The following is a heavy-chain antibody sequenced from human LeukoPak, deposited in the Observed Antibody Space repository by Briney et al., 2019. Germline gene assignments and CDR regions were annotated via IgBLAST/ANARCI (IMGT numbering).Heavy chain of an antibody. D-gene: IGHD1-1*01. CDR3: AREGYNWSIDY. CDR2: INPSGDST. Sequence: GASVNVSCKASGYSFTSYYMHWVRQAPGQGLEWMGIINPSGDSTSYAQKFQGRLTMTRDTYTSTVYMELSSLRSEDTAVYHCAREGYNWSIDYWGQGTLVTVSS. CDR1: GYSFTSYY. V-gene: IGHV1-46*01. J-gene: IGHJ4*02.